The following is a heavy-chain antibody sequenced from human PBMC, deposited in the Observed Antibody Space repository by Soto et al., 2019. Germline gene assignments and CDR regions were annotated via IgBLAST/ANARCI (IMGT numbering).Heavy chain of an antibody. D-gene: IGHD2-15*01. CDR3: ARDRVVAALSEPIYYYYGMDV. CDR2: ISGSGGST. CDR1: GFTFSSYA. Sequence: GGSLRLSCAASGFTFSSYAMSWVRQAPGKGLEWVSAISGSGGSTYYADSVKGRFTISRDNSKNTLYLQMNSLRAEDTAVYYCARDRVVAALSEPIYYYYGMDVWGQGTTVTVSS. J-gene: IGHJ6*02. V-gene: IGHV3-23*01.